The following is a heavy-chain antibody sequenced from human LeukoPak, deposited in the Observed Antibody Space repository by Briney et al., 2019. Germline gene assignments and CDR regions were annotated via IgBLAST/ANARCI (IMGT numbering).Heavy chain of an antibody. D-gene: IGHD6-6*01. Sequence: GSLRLSCAASGFTFSSYEMNWVRQPPGKGLEWIGEINHSGSTNYNPSLKSRVTISVDTSKNQFSLKLSSVTAADTAVYYCASRGSSRASGFDYWGQGTLVTVSS. CDR1: GFTFSSYE. J-gene: IGHJ4*02. CDR2: INHSGST. CDR3: ASRGSSRASGFDY. V-gene: IGHV4-34*01.